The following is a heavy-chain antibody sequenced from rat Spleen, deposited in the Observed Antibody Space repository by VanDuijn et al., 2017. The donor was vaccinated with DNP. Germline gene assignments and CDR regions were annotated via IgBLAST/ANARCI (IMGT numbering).Heavy chain of an antibody. Sequence: QVQLKESGPGLVQPSQTLSLTCTVSGFSLTSYNVHWVRQPAGKGLEWMGIMWTGGSTDYNSALKSRLTISRDTSKSQVFLKVNSLQTEDTGTYYCATNYGGYSAPDYWGQGVMVTVSS. J-gene: IGHJ2*01. V-gene: IGHV2-30*01. CDR3: ATNYGGYSAPDY. D-gene: IGHD1-11*01. CDR2: MWTGGST. CDR1: GFSLTSYN.